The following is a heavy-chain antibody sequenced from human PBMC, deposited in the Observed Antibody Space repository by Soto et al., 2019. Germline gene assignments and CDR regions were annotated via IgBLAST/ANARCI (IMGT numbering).Heavy chain of an antibody. Sequence: EVQLVESGGGLVKPGGSLRLSCVASGFTFGSYSMAWVRQASGKGPEWVSYIKSSSNDIYYAVSVTGRFTISRDNAKNSLHLQLNSRRDDDTAVYYCARVCDYARSAIFGYWCQGTLVSVSS. D-gene: IGHD3-22*01. V-gene: IGHV3-48*02. CDR3: ARVCDYARSAIFGY. CDR1: GFTFGSYS. CDR2: IKSSSNDI. J-gene: IGHJ4*02.